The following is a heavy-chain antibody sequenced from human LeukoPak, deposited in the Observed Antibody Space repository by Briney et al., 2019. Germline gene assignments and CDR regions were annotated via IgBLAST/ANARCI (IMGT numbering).Heavy chain of an antibody. CDR1: GGSISSYY. Sequence: SESLSLTCTVSGGSISSYYWSWIRQPPGKGLEWIGYIYYSGSTNYNPSLKSRVTISVDTSKNQFSLKLSSVTAADTDVYYCARYSLAAPDAFDIWGQGTMVTVSS. D-gene: IGHD6-13*01. V-gene: IGHV4-59*08. J-gene: IGHJ3*02. CDR3: ARYSLAAPDAFDI. CDR2: IYYSGST.